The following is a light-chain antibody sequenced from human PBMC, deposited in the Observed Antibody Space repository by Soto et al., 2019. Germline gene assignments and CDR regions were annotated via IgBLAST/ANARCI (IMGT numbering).Light chain of an antibody. J-gene: IGKJ1*01. CDR1: QAIRTA. Sequence: AIQLTQSPSSLSASVGDRVSITCRASQAIRTALGWYQQKPGKVPKLLIYAASTLQSGVPSRFSGRGSGTDFTLTISSLQPEDFATYYCLLDFNYFWSFGQGTKVEIK. V-gene: IGKV1-6*01. CDR2: AAS. CDR3: LLDFNYFWS.